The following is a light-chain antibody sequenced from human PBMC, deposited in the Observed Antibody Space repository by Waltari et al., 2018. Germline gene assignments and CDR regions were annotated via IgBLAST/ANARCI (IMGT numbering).Light chain of an antibody. CDR3: QQRSNWPPIT. Sequence: EIVLTQSPVTLALAPGDRATPACWASQSVGSSLAWYQQKPGQAPRLLMYDASNRATGVPARFNGSGFGTDFTLTIISLQSEDSAVYYCQQRSNWPPITFGQGTRLEIK. CDR1: QSVGSS. J-gene: IGKJ5*01. CDR2: DAS. V-gene: IGKV3-11*01.